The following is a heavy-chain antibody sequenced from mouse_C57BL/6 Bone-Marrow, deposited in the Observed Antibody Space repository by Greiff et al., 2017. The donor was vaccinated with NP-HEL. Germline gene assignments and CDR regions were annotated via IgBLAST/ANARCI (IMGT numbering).Heavy chain of an antibody. CDR2: IYPGDGDT. V-gene: IGHV1-82*01. J-gene: IGHJ1*03. CDR1: GYAFSSSW. D-gene: IGHD2-14*01. CDR3: ARRGVPRGV. Sequence: QVQLQQSGPELVKPGASVKISCKASGYAFSSSWMNWVKQRPGKGLEWIGRIYPGDGDTNYNGKFKGKATLTADKSSSTAYMQLSSLTSEDSAVYFCARRGVPRGVWGTGTTVTVSS.